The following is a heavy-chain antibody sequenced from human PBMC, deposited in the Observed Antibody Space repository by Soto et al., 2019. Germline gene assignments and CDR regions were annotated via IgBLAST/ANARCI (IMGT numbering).Heavy chain of an antibody. CDR2: IIPIFGTA. Sequence: SVKVSCKASGGTFSSYAISWVRQAPGQGFEWMGGIIPIFGTANYAQKFQGRVTITADESTSTAYMELSSLRSEDTAVYYCARDSIFIDSRGPKAFDIWGQGTMVTVSS. D-gene: IGHD3-16*02. CDR3: ARDSIFIDSRGPKAFDI. V-gene: IGHV1-69*13. CDR1: GGTFSSYA. J-gene: IGHJ3*02.